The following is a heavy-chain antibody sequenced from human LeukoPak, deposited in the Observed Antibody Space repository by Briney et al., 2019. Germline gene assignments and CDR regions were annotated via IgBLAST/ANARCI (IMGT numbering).Heavy chain of an antibody. CDR3: MRDYQGN. J-gene: IGHJ4*02. CDR2: ISPDGSKI. V-gene: IGHV3-7*01. D-gene: IGHD2-2*01. Sequence: PGGSLRLSCEVSGLTLSKYWMSWVRQAPGKGLECVANISPDGSKIYYVDSVRGRFTSSRDNAKNSLFLQMNSLGAEDTGVYYCMRDYQGNWGQGTPVTVSS. CDR1: GLTLSKYW.